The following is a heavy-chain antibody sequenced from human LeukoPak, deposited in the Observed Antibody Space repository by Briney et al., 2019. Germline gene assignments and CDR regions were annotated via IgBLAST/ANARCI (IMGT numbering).Heavy chain of an antibody. CDR1: GGSLSDYY. V-gene: IGHV4-38-2*01. D-gene: IGHD2-15*01. CDR2: IYHSGST. Sequence: SETLSLTCAVYGGSLSDYYWGWIRQPPGKGLEWIGSIYHSGSTYYNPSLKSRVTIPVDTSKNQFSLKLSSVTAADTAVHYCARVAVVAATTPDAFDIWGQGTMVTVSS. CDR3: ARVAVVAATTPDAFDI. J-gene: IGHJ3*02.